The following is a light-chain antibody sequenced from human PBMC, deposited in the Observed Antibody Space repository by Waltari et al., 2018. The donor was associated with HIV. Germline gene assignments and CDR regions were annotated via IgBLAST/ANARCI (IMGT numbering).Light chain of an antibody. Sequence: QLVLTQSPSASASLGASVKLTCTLSSRHRDYAVAWHQQQPNKGPQYLMKVNPDGSHIKGDGIPELFSGSGAEAGRYLIISSRQSDDEAHCYCQTWGTGIVVFGGGTKLTAL. V-gene: IGLV4-69*01. J-gene: IGLJ2*01. CDR2: VNPDGSH. CDR3: QTWGTGIVV. CDR1: SRHRDYA.